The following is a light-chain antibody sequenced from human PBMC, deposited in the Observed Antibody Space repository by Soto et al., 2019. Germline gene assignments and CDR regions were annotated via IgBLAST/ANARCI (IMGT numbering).Light chain of an antibody. CDR1: ETISTF. CDR2: AAS. V-gene: IGKV1-39*01. Sequence: DIQLTQSPSSLSASVGDRVTMTCRASETISTFLNWYQHKPGKAPKLLISAASRLQSGVPPRFSGSGSGTDFTLTNNSLRPEDFASYYCQQSYSSSPITFGPGTRLEIK. J-gene: IGKJ5*01. CDR3: QQSYSSSPIT.